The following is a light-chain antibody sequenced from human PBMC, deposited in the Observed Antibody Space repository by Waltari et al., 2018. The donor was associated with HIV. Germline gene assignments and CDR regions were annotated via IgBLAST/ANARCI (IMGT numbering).Light chain of an antibody. CDR1: RSDVGGYNY. J-gene: IGLJ1*01. Sequence: QSALTQPASVSGSPGQSITISCTGPRSDVGGYNYVSWYQQHPGKDPKLMIYEVSNRPSGVSNRFSGSKSGNTASLTISGLQAEDEADYYCSSYTSSSTLVFGTGTKVTVL. CDR3: SSYTSSSTLV. CDR2: EVS. V-gene: IGLV2-14*01.